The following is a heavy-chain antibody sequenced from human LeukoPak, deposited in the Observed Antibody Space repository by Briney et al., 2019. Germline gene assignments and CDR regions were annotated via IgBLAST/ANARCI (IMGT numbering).Heavy chain of an antibody. CDR2: INSDGSST. J-gene: IGHJ4*02. V-gene: IGHV3-74*01. D-gene: IGHD3-10*01. CDR1: GFSFSTYW. Sequence: GGSLRLSCVASGFSFSTYWMHWVRQAPGKGLVWVSRINSDGSSTNYADSVEGRFIISRDNAKNTLYLQMNSLRAEDTAVYYCASSMLRGIGNYWGQGTLVTVSS. CDR3: ASSMLRGIGNY.